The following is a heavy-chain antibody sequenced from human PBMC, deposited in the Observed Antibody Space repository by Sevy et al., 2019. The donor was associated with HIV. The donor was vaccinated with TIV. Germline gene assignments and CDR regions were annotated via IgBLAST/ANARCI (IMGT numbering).Heavy chain of an antibody. CDR3: ASEKAWVRGYS. V-gene: IGHV4-59*08. D-gene: IGHD1-26*01. Sequence: SETLSLTCTVSGGSITSLYWNWIRQPPGKGLEWIANIYYNGHINYNPSLKSRVTLSLDTSKNQFSLRLSSVTAAVTAMYYCASEKAWVRGYSWGQGTLVTVSS. J-gene: IGHJ4*02. CDR2: IYYNGHI. CDR1: GGSITSLY.